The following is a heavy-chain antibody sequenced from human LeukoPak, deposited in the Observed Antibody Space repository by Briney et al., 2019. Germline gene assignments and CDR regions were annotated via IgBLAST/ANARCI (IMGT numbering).Heavy chain of an antibody. CDR2: TNRDETST. D-gene: IGHD4-23*01. V-gene: IGHV3-74*01. CDR1: GFTFTDYW. CDR3: ARVRDGGAADF. Sequence: GGSLRLSCTASGFTFTDYWMQWVRQVRSKGLVWVARTNRDETSTTYADSVKGRFTISRDNAKNTLSLEMNSLRAEDTAVYYCARVRDGGAADFWGQGTLVTVSS. J-gene: IGHJ4*02.